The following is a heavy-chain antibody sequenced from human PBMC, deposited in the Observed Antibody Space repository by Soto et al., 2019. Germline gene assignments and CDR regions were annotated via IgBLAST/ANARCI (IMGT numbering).Heavy chain of an antibody. CDR3: ARDMIGDMLPTYYKVSYCAMDV. CDR2: ISWDSGSI. V-gene: IGHV3-20*04. Sequence: PGGSLRLSCAASGFTFDDYGMSWVRQAPGKGLEWVSGISWDSGSIIYADSVKGRFIISRDNAKNSLYLQMNSLRAEDTALYYCARDMIGDMLPTYYKVSYCAMDVWGQGTTVTVSS. CDR1: GFTFDDYG. D-gene: IGHD3-9*01. J-gene: IGHJ6*02.